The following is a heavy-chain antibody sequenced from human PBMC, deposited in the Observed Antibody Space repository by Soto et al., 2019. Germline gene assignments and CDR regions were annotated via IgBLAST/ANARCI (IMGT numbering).Heavy chain of an antibody. CDR3: ATRSSSSTFDY. CDR2: ISGSDDST. CDR1: GFTFSSYA. V-gene: IGHV3-23*01. J-gene: IGHJ4*02. Sequence: EVQLLESGGGLVQPGESLRLSCAASGFTFSSYAMSWVRQAPGKGLEWVSVISGSDDSTYYADSVKGRFTISRDNSKNTLSLQMNRLRAEDTAVYSCATRSSSSTFDYWGQGTLVTVSS. D-gene: IGHD6-6*01.